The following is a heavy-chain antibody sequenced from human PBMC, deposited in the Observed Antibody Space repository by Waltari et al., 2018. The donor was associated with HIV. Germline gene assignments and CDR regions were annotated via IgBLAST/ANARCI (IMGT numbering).Heavy chain of an antibody. V-gene: IGHV4-39*07. CDR2: IYYSGST. Sequence: QLQLQESGPGLVKPSETLSLTCTVSGGSISSSSYYWGWIRQPPGKGLEWIGSIYYSGSTYYNPSLKSRVTISVDTSKNQFSLKLSSVTAADTAVYYCARVERAGIAASSNWFDPWGQGTLVTVSS. D-gene: IGHD6-13*01. J-gene: IGHJ5*02. CDR1: GGSISSSSYY. CDR3: ARVERAGIAASSNWFDP.